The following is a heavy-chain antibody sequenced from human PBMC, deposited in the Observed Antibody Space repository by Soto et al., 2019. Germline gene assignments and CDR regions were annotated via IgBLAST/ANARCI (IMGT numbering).Heavy chain of an antibody. V-gene: IGHV4-30-2*01. CDR3: TRGVLA. Sequence: QVQLQESGSRLVRPSQTLSLTCSVSRGSVSSGGYSWSWLRQAPGKGLGWIGFISPSGSPAYNPSLKSRVSISVDTSNNQISLELSSVTAADTAVYYCTRGVLAWGPGTLVTVSS. J-gene: IGHJ5*02. CDR1: RGSVSSGGYS. CDR2: ISPSGSP. D-gene: IGHD2-8*01.